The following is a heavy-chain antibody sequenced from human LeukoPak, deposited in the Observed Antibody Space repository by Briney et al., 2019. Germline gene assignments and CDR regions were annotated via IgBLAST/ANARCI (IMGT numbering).Heavy chain of an antibody. D-gene: IGHD6-6*01. J-gene: IGHJ4*02. CDR3: ARKGSSSCFDY. CDR1: GYTFISYQ. V-gene: IGHV1-46*01. Sequence: ASVKVSCKASGYTFISYQMHWVRQAPGQGLEWMGIINPTGGSTSHAQKFQGRVTMTRDTSTSTVYMELSSLRSEDTAVYYCARKGSSSCFDYWGQGTLVTVSS. CDR2: INPTGGST.